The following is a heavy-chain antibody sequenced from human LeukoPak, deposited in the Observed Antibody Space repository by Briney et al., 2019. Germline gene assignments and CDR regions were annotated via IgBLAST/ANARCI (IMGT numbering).Heavy chain of an antibody. CDR3: ASEPHTTKRWLQIHGYQYYMNV. V-gene: IGHV3-48*03. J-gene: IGHJ6*03. Sequence: GGSLRLSCAASGFTFSSHEMNWVRQAPGKGLECISYISNSGSTIYYADSVKGRFTISRDNAKNSLYLQMNSLRAEDTAVYYCASEPHTTKRWLQIHGYQYYMNVWGKGTTATVSS. CDR2: ISNSGSTI. D-gene: IGHD5-24*01. CDR1: GFTFSSHE.